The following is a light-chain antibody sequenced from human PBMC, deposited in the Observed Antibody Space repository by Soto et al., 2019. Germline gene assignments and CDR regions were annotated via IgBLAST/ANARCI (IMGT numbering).Light chain of an antibody. Sequence: LTQPASVSGSPGQSITISCTGTSSDVGASNYVSWYQQHPGKAPKLMIYEVSHRPSGVSNLFSGSKSGNTASLTTSGLRAEDEADYYCSSYTSNGVYVFGTGTKVTVL. V-gene: IGLV2-14*01. CDR2: EVS. J-gene: IGLJ1*01. CDR3: SSYTSNGVYV. CDR1: SSDVGASNY.